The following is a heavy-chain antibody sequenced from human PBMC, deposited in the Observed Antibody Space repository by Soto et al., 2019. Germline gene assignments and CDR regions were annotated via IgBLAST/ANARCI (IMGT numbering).Heavy chain of an antibody. V-gene: IGHV3-30-3*01. Sequence: VQLVESGGGVVQPGRSLRLSCAASGFTFSSYAMHWVRQAPGKGLEWVAVISYDGSNKYYADSVKGRFTISRDNSKNTLYLQMNSLRAEDTAVYYCARVSGPFGIDYWGQGTLVTVSS. J-gene: IGHJ4*02. CDR2: ISYDGSNK. CDR1: GFTFSSYA. CDR3: ARVSGPFGIDY. D-gene: IGHD3-16*01.